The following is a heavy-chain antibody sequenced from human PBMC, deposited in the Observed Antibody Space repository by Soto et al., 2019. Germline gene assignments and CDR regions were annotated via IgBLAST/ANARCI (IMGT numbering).Heavy chain of an antibody. J-gene: IGHJ5*02. CDR1: GGSINGYY. V-gene: IGHV4-59*12. CDR2: ISYSGST. D-gene: IGHD6-6*01. CDR3: ARERPDGARLDP. Sequence: SETLSLTCTVSGGSINGYYWSWIRQPPGKGLEWIGYISYSGSTNYNPSLKSRVTISVDTSKNQFSLKLSSVTAADTAVYYCARERPDGARLDPWGQGTLVTVSS.